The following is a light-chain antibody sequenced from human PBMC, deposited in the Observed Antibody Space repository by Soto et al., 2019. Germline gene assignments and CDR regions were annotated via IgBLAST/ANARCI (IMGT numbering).Light chain of an antibody. CDR2: EVS. CDR1: DRDVGIYDF. V-gene: IGLV2-14*01. J-gene: IGLJ1*01. Sequence: QSVLTQPASVSGTPGQSITISCPGSDRDVGIYDFVSWYQHHPDRAPKLIVSEVSHRPSGVSNRFSGSKSGNTASLTISGLQSEDEADYYCISYTSDDVRYVFGTGTKVTVL. CDR3: ISYTSDDVRYV.